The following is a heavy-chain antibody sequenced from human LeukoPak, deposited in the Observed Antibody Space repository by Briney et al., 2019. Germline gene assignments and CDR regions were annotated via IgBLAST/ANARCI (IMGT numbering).Heavy chain of an antibody. CDR2: IYTSGST. D-gene: IGHD2-21*01. J-gene: IGHJ6*03. CDR1: GGSISSGSYY. Sequence: SETLSLTCNVSGGSISSGSYYWSWIRQSAGKGLEWIGRIYTSGSTNYNPSLESRVTMSVDTSKNHFSLKLTSVTAADTAVYFCARGDYYYYYMDVWGKGTTVTVSS. V-gene: IGHV4-61*02. CDR3: ARGDYYYYYMDV.